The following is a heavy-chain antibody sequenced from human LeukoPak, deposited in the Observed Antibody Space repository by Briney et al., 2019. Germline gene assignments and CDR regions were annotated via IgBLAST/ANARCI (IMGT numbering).Heavy chain of an antibody. CDR3: ARKAGAAAVPDY. V-gene: IGHV3-21*01. J-gene: IGHJ4*02. D-gene: IGHD6-13*01. CDR2: ISSSSSYI. Sequence: PGGSLRLSCAASRFTFSSYSMNWVRQAPGKGLEWVSSISSSSSYIYYADSVKGRFTISRDNAKNSLYLQMNSLRAEDTAVYYCARKAGAAAVPDYWGQGTLVTVSS. CDR1: RFTFSSYS.